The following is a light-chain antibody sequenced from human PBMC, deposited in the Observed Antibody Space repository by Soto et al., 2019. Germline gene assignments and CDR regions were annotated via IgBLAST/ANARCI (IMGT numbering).Light chain of an antibody. CDR3: QNYKSAPWT. CDR1: QDISKF. V-gene: IGKV1-27*01. CDR2: ATS. Sequence: DIQMTQSPSSLSASAGDRVTITCRASQDISKFLAWYQQKPGKVPRLLIYATSTLDSGVPSRFSGSGTGTDFTLTISSLQPEDVATYYWQNYKSAPWTFGQGTKVETK. J-gene: IGKJ1*01.